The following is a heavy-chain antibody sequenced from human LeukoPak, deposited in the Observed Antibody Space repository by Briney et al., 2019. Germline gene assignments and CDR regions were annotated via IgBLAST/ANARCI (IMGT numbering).Heavy chain of an antibody. CDR3: AKVAGDGFRYYFDY. V-gene: IGHV3-23*01. CDR1: GFTFNNHA. J-gene: IGHJ4*02. D-gene: IGHD6-19*01. Sequence: PGRSLRLSCAASGFTFNNHAMGWVRQAPGRGLEWVSIISGSGGRTYSADSVKGRFTISRDNSRKMLYLQMNSLRVEDTAVYYCAKVAGDGFRYYFDYWGQGTLVTVSS. CDR2: ISGSGGRT.